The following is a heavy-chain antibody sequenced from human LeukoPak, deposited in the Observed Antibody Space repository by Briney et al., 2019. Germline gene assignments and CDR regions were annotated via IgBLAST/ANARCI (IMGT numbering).Heavy chain of an antibody. V-gene: IGHV1-2*02. D-gene: IGHD2-15*01. CDR3: AGLIDCSGGSCYTELPLDV. CDR2: INPNSGGT. CDR1: GYTFTGYY. J-gene: IGHJ6*04. Sequence: ASVKVSCKASGYTFTGYYMHWVRQAPGQGLEWMGWINPNSGGTNYAQKFQGRVTMTRDTSISTAYMELSRLRSDDTAVYYCAGLIDCSGGSCYTELPLDVWGKGTTVTASS.